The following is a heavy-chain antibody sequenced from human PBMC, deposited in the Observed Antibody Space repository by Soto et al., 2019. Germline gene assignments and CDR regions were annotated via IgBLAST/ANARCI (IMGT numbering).Heavy chain of an antibody. D-gene: IGHD3-22*01. CDR2: IKSKTDGGTT. CDR3: TTSPYYDSSGYYYSDY. J-gene: IGHJ4*02. V-gene: IGHV3-15*01. Sequence: EVQLVESGGGLVKPGGSLRLSCAASGFTFSNAWMSWVRQAPGKGLEWVGRIKSKTDGGTTDYAAPVKGRFTISRDDSKNTLYLQMNSLKTEDTAVYYCTTSPYYDSSGYYYSDYWGQGTLVTVSS. CDR1: GFTFSNAW.